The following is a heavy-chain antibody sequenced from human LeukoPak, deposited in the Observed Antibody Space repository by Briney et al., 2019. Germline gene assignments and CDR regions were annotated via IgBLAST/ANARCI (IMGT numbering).Heavy chain of an antibody. CDR1: GYSFTNYW. CDR3: ARLYSGSWSAIDY. D-gene: IGHD6-13*01. J-gene: IGHJ4*02. Sequence: GESLKISCKGSGYSFTNYWIGWVRQMPGKGLEWMGIIYPGDSEIRYSPSFQGQVTISADKSISTAYLQWSSLKASDTAIYYCARLYSGSWSAIDYWGQGTLVTVSS. V-gene: IGHV5-51*01. CDR2: IYPGDSEI.